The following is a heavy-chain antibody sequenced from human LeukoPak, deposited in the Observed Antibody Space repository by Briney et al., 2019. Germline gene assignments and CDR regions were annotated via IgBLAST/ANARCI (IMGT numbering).Heavy chain of an antibody. D-gene: IGHD3-9*01. CDR3: TRDPMSLRYFGWLLLDY. Sequence: GGSLRLSCEGSGFSFSSYWMTWVRQAPGKGLEWVGFIRSKAYGGTTEYAASVRGRFTISRDDSKSIAYLQMNSLKTEDTAVYYCTRDPMSLRYFGWLLLDYWGQGTLVTVSS. V-gene: IGHV3-49*04. J-gene: IGHJ4*02. CDR2: IRSKAYGGTT. CDR1: GFSFSSYW.